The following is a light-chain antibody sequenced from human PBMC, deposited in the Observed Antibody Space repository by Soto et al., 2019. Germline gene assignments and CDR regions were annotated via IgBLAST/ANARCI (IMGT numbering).Light chain of an antibody. CDR1: SSDVGAYNY. Sequence: QSALTQPASVSGSPGQSIAISCTGTSSDVGAYNYVSWYQQPPGKAHKLMIYDVSNRPSGVSDRFSGSKSGNTASLTISGLQTEDEADYYCKSYTTTSTYVFGTGTKVTVL. CDR2: DVS. V-gene: IGLV2-14*01. J-gene: IGLJ1*01. CDR3: KSYTTTSTYV.